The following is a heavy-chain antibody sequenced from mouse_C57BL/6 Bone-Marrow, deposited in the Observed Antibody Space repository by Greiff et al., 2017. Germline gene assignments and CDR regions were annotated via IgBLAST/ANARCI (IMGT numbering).Heavy chain of an antibody. V-gene: IGHV1-81*01. CDR2: IYPRSGNT. J-gene: IGHJ1*03. D-gene: IGHD1-1*01. Sequence: QVQLQQSGAELARPGASVKLSCKASGYTFTSSGISWVKQRTGQGLEWIGEIYPRSGNTYYNEKFKGKATLTADKSSSTAYMGLRSLTSENSAVYCCARYYYSPYWYFDVWGRGTTVTVSS. CDR3: ARYYYSPYWYFDV. CDR1: GYTFTSSG.